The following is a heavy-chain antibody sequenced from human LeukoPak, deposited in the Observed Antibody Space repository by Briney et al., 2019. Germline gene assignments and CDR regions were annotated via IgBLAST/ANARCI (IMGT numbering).Heavy chain of an antibody. J-gene: IGHJ4*02. D-gene: IGHD6-25*01. CDR2: ISSSSTI. CDR3: AREWVTGAAYYFDY. Sequence: PGGSLRLSCAASGFTFSSYSMNWVRQAPGKGLEWVSYISSSSTIYYADSVKGRFTISRDNAKNSLYLQMNSLRAEDTAVYYCAREWVTGAAYYFDYWGQGTLVTVSS. V-gene: IGHV3-48*01. CDR1: GFTFSSYS.